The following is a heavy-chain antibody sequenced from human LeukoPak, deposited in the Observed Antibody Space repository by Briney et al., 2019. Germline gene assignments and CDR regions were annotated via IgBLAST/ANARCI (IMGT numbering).Heavy chain of an antibody. Sequence: GGSLRLSCAASGFSFSSYAMHWVRQAPGKGLEWVAVIWYDGSNKYYADSVKGRFTISRDNSKNTLYLQMNSLRAEDTAVYYCARDSLWFGELSYYFDYWGQGTLVTVSS. V-gene: IGHV3-33*08. D-gene: IGHD3-10*01. CDR3: ARDSLWFGELSYYFDY. CDR2: IWYDGSNK. CDR1: GFSFSSYA. J-gene: IGHJ4*02.